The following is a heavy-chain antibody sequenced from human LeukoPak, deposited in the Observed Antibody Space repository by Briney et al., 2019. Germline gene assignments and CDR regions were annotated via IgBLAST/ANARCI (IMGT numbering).Heavy chain of an antibody. Sequence: PGGSLRLFCAVSGLTFSDYRMIGVRQAPEKGLEWVAVTAGADYVIQYADSVKGRFTISTDNSKHTVYLQMNRLRAEDTALHLCATYIQRPPGMDVWGQGTTLTVSS. CDR1: GLTFSDYR. V-gene: IGHV3-23*01. CDR3: ATYIQRPPGMDV. J-gene: IGHJ6*02. D-gene: IGHD2-15*01. CDR2: TAGADYVI.